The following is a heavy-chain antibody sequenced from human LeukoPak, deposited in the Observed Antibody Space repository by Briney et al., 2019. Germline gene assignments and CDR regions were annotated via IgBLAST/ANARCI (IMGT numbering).Heavy chain of an antibody. CDR3: ARIFGDPGGWFDP. V-gene: IGHV4-59*11. J-gene: IGHJ5*02. D-gene: IGHD2-21*01. CDR2: AHDDGRA. Sequence: SETLSLTCTVSGGSISSHFWNWIRQSPGKGLEWIGSAHDDGRAYYSPSLKSRVTVSVDTSKNQFSLMVTSVTAADTALYYCARIFGDPGGWFDPWGQGTLVTVSS. CDR1: GGSISSHF.